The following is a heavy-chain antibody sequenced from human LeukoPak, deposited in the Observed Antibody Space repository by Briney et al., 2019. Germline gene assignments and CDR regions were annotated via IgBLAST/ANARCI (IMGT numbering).Heavy chain of an antibody. D-gene: IGHD6-13*01. Sequence: PSETLSLTCTVSGGSISSYYWSWIRQPAGKGLEWIGRIYTSGSTNYNPSLKSRVTMSVDTSKNQFSLKLSSVTAADTAVYYCARDLLRTEGAVGSHFDYWGQGTLVTVSS. CDR3: ARDLLRTEGAVGSHFDY. J-gene: IGHJ4*02. V-gene: IGHV4-4*07. CDR2: IYTSGST. CDR1: GGSISSYY.